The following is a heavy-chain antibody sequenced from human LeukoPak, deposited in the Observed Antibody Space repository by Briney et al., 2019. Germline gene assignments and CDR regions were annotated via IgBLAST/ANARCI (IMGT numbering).Heavy chain of an antibody. CDR2: IGSSGSTI. V-gene: IGHV3-48*03. Sequence: PGGSLRLSCAASGFTFSSYEMNCVRQAPGKGLEWVSYIGSSGSTIYYADSVKGRFTISRDNAKNSLYLQMNNLRAEDTAVYYCATGGWLLSYWGQGSLVTVSS. D-gene: IGHD3-9*01. CDR1: GFTFSSYE. J-gene: IGHJ4*02. CDR3: ATGGWLLSY.